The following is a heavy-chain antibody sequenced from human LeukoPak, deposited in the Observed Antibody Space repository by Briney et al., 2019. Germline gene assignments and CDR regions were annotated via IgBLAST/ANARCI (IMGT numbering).Heavy chain of an antibody. J-gene: IGHJ1*01. CDR3: AKDQYFQH. V-gene: IGHV3-23*01. Sequence: GGSLRLSCAASGXTFSSYAVSWVRQAPGKGLEWVSGFSASGGGTYYADSVKGRFTISRDNSKNTLYLQMNSLRAEDTAVYYCAKDQYFQHWGQGTLVTVSS. CDR2: FSASGGGT. CDR1: GXTFSSYA.